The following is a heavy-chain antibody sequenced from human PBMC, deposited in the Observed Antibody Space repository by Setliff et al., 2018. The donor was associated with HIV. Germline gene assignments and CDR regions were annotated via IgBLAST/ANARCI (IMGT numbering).Heavy chain of an antibody. Sequence: PSETLSLTCAVYGGSFSGYYWTWIRQPPGKGLEWIGEINHSGSPTYDPSLKGRVTILVDTSKSQFSLKLSSVTAADTAVYYCARGGSSNWYEGYFDYWGQGTLVTVSS. CDR3: ARGGSSNWYEGYFDY. V-gene: IGHV4-34*01. J-gene: IGHJ4*02. D-gene: IGHD2-2*01. CDR1: GGSFSGYY. CDR2: INHSGSP.